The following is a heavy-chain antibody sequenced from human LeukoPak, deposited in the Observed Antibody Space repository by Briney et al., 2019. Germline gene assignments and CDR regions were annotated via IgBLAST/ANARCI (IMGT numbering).Heavy chain of an antibody. D-gene: IGHD1-26*01. J-gene: IGHJ4*02. V-gene: IGHV3-30*02. CDR1: GFTFSSYG. CDR2: IRYEGSNK. Sequence: GGSLRLSCAAPGFTFSSYGMHWVRQAPGKGLGWGAFIRYEGSNKYYADSVKGRFTISRDNSKNTLYLQMNSLRAEDTAVYYCAKGVGATAPFDYWGQGTLVTVSS. CDR3: AKGVGATAPFDY.